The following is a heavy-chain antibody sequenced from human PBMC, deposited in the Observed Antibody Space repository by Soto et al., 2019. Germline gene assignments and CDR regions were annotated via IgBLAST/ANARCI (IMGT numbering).Heavy chain of an antibody. Sequence: EVLLLESGGGLVQPGGSLRLSCTASGFTFSNFAMAWARQGPGKGLEWVAAIGGRGESTYYANSVKGRFSISRDNSKNALYLQMNNLGAEDTAVYYCAKYNCSGGGCSTSFNIWGHGTMVTVSS. V-gene: IGHV3-23*01. CDR2: IGGRGEST. J-gene: IGHJ3*02. CDR1: GFTFSNFA. D-gene: IGHD2-15*01. CDR3: AKYNCSGGGCSTSFNI.